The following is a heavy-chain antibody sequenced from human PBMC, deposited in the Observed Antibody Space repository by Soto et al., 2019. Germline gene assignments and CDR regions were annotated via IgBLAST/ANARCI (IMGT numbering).Heavy chain of an antibody. CDR1: GFTFSDHA. Sequence: EMHLLESGGDLVQPGGSLRLSCATSGFTFSDHAMHWVAQAPGEGLEWVSGIRGDLVTTPYADSVKGRFTISRDNSKNTLYLQMNSLRAEDTAIYYCVKEGKMGVEGFDFWGQGTLVTVSS. D-gene: IGHD1-26*01. CDR3: VKEGKMGVEGFDF. CDR2: IRGDLVTT. V-gene: IGHV3-23*01. J-gene: IGHJ4*02.